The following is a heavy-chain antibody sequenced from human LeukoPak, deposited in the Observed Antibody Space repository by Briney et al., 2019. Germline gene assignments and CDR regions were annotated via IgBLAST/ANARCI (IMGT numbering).Heavy chain of an antibody. Sequence: GRSLRLSCAASGFTFSSYAMHWDRQAPGKGLEWVAVISYDGSNKYYADSVKGRFTISRDNSKNTLYLQMNSLRAEDTAVYYCARVLLWFGELSPLGYWGQGTLVTVSS. J-gene: IGHJ4*02. CDR3: ARVLLWFGELSPLGY. CDR1: GFTFSSYA. CDR2: ISYDGSNK. V-gene: IGHV3-30-3*01. D-gene: IGHD3-10*01.